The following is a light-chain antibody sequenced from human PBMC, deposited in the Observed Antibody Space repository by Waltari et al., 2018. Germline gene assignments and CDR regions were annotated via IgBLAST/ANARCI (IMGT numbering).Light chain of an antibody. J-gene: IGLJ1*01. CDR2: ALT. CDR3: SSYTINDTYV. V-gene: IGLV2-14*03. Sequence: QSALTQPASVSGSPGQSIAISCTGTSSDLGGFNHVSWFQQHPGKAPKLLIYALTIRPSGVSGRFSGSKSGNTASLSISGLQAEDEADYYCSSYTINDTYVFGTGTTVTVL. CDR1: SSDLGGFNH.